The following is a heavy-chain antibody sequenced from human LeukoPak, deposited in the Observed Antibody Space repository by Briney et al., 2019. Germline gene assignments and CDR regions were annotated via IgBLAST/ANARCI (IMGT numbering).Heavy chain of an antibody. CDR2: IIPIFGTA. V-gene: IGHV1-69*13. CDR3: ARGLYSSGWYLER. J-gene: IGHJ5*02. D-gene: IGHD6-19*01. CDR1: GYTFTSYG. Sequence: GASVKVSCKASGYTFTSYGISWVRQAPGQGLEWMGGIIPIFGTANYAQKFQGRVTITADESTSTAYMELSSLRSEDTAVYYCARGLYSSGWYLERWGQGTLVTVSS.